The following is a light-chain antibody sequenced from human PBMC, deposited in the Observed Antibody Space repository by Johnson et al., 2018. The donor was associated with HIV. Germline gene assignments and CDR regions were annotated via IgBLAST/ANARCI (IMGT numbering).Light chain of an antibody. CDR3: GTWDSSLSAYV. CDR1: SSNIGNNY. J-gene: IGLJ1*01. Sequence: QPVLTQPPSVSAAPGQKVTISCSGSSSNIGNNYVSWYQQVPGAAPKLLIYDNNRRPSGTPDRFSASKSGTSATLGITGLQTGDEADYYCGTWDSSLSAYVFGTGTKVTVL. V-gene: IGLV1-51*01. CDR2: DNN.